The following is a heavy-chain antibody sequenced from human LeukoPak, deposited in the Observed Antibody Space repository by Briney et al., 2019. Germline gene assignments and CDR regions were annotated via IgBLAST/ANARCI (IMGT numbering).Heavy chain of an antibody. CDR1: GFTFSSYA. CDR3: ARDLASYDSSGYLRN. J-gene: IGHJ4*02. CDR2: ISSNGGST. D-gene: IGHD3-22*01. Sequence: PGGSLRLSCAASGFTFSSYAMHWVRQAPGKGLEYVSAISSNGGSTYYANSVKGRFTISRDNSKNTLYLQMGSLRAEDMAVYYCARDLASYDSSGYLRNSGQGTLVTVSS. V-gene: IGHV3-64*01.